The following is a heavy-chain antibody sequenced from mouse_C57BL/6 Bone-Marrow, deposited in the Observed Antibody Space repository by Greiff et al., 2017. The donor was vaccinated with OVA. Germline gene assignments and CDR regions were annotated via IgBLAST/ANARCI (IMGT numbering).Heavy chain of an antibody. J-gene: IGHJ2*01. CDR3: ARDDDYGDGFDY. D-gene: IGHD2-4*01. CDR1: GFTFSSYA. V-gene: IGHV5-4*01. Sequence: EVKLMESGGGLVKPGGSLKLSCAASGFTFSSYAMSWVRQTPEKRLEWVATISAGGSYTSYPDNVKGRFTISRDNAKNNLYLQMSHLKTEDTAMYYCARDDDYGDGFDYWGQGTTLTVSS. CDR2: ISAGGSYT.